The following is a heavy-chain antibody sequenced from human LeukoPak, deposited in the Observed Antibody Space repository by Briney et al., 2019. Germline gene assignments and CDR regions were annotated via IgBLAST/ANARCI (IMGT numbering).Heavy chain of an antibody. CDR3: ASGLYYYDSSGPSVDAFDI. CDR2: IYHSGST. CDR1: GGSISSGGYS. Sequence: SQTLSLTCAVSGGSISSGGYSWSWIRQPPGKGLEWIGYIYHSGSTYYNPSLKSRVTISVDRSKNQFSLKLSSVTAADTAVYYCASGLYYYDSSGPSVDAFDIWGQGTMVTVSS. J-gene: IGHJ3*02. V-gene: IGHV4-30-2*01. D-gene: IGHD3-22*01.